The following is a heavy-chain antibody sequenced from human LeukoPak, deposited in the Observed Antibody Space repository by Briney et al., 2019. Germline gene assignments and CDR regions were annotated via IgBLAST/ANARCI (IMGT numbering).Heavy chain of an antibody. CDR3: TSHTGTGDAFRPFHI. J-gene: IGHJ3*02. V-gene: IGHV3-48*04. D-gene: IGHD2-21*02. CDR2: INSRSSSI. CDR1: GFTFSTHD. Sequence: GGSLRLSCAASGFTFSTHDVNWVRQAPGKGLEWVSFINSRSSSIYYADSVKGRFTISRDNAKNSLYLQLNSLRAEDTAVYYCTSHTGTGDAFRPFHIWGQGTMVTVSS.